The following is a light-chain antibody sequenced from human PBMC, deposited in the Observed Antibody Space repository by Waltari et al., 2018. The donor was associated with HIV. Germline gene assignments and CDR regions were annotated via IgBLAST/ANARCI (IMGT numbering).Light chain of an antibody. V-gene: IGLV3-21*02. J-gene: IGLJ2*01. CDR2: DDS. CDR1: NIETKT. Sequence: SYVLAQPPSVSVAPGQTARITCGGNNIETKTVHWYQQKPGQAPVLVVHDDSHRHSGIPERFSGSNSGNTATLTISRVEAGDEADYFCQVWDTSSDQGVFGGGTKLTVL. CDR3: QVWDTSSDQGV.